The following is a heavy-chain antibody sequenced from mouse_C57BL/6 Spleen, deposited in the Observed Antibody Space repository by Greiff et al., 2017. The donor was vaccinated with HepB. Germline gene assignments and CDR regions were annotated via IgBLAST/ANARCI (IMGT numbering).Heavy chain of an antibody. CDR3: ARSLYSNYEGFAD. CDR1: GYTFTSYW. V-gene: IGHV1-7*01. CDR2: INPSSGYT. D-gene: IGHD2-5*01. J-gene: IGHJ3*01. Sequence: VQLQQSGAELAKPGASVKLSCKASGYTFTSYWMHWVKQRPGQGLEWIGYINPSSGYTKYNQKFKDKATLTADKSSSPAYMQLSSLTYEDSAVYYCARSLYSNYEGFADWGQGTLVTVSA.